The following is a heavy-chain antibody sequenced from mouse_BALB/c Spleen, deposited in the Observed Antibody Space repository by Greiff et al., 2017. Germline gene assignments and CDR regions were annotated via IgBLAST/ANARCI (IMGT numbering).Heavy chain of an antibody. J-gene: IGHJ2*01. Sequence: EVQVVESGGDLVKPGGSLKLSCAASGFTFSSYGMSWVRQTPDKRLEWVATISSGGSYTYYPDSVKGRFTISRDNAKNTLYLQMSSLKSEDTAMYYCARQTGYYGSRYYFDYWGQGTTLTVSS. V-gene: IGHV5-6*01. CDR2: ISSGGSYT. CDR3: ARQTGYYGSRYYFDY. D-gene: IGHD1-1*01. CDR1: GFTFSSYG.